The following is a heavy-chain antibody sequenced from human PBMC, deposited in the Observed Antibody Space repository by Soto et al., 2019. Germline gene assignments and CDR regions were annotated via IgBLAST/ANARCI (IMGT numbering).Heavy chain of an antibody. CDR3: ATGLISRGNY. D-gene: IGHD3-10*01. Sequence: EVQLVESGGGLVQPGGSLRLSCAASGFTFSSYEMNWVRQTPGKGLEWVSYISSSGRTIYYADSVKGRFTSSRDNAKNALYLQMNSMRDEDTAVYYCATGLISRGNYWGQVTLVTVSS. J-gene: IGHJ4*02. CDR2: ISSSGRTI. CDR1: GFTFSSYE. V-gene: IGHV3-48*03.